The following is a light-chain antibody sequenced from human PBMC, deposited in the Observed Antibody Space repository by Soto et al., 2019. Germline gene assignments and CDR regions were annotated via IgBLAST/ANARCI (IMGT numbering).Light chain of an antibody. CDR3: QQLNTYPLT. Sequence: DIQLTQSPSFLSASVRDRVTITCRASQVLSSYLAWYQQKPGKAPKLLIYGVSTLQSGVPSRFSGSGSGTEFTLTISSLQPEDFATYDCQQLNTYPLTFGGGTKVEIK. CDR2: GVS. CDR1: QVLSSY. V-gene: IGKV1-9*01. J-gene: IGKJ4*01.